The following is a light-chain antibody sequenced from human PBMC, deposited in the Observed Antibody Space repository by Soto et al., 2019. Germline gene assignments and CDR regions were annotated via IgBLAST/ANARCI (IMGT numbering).Light chain of an antibody. V-gene: IGKV1-8*01. J-gene: IGKJ4*01. Sequence: AIRMTQSPSSLSASTGDRVTITCRASQGISSYLAWYQQKPGKAPKLLIYAASTLQSGVPSRFSGSGSGTDFTLTISCLQSEDFAAYYCQQYYSYPPLTFGGGTKVDIK. CDR2: AAS. CDR1: QGISSY. CDR3: QQYYSYPPLT.